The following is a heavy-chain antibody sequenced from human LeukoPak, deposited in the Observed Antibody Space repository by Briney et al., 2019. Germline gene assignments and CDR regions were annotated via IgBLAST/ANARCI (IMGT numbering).Heavy chain of an antibody. CDR2: MSVSGTT. V-gene: IGHV4-4*07. CDR3: ARNEVGTTVYGMDV. CDR1: GDSISPYY. Sequence: SETLSLTCTVSGDSISPYYWSWIRQPAGKGLEWIGRMSVSGTTNYNPSLKSRVTMSLDTSKNQFSLKLSSVTAADTAVYYCARNEVGTTVYGMDVWGQGTTVTVSS. D-gene: IGHD1-26*01. J-gene: IGHJ6*02.